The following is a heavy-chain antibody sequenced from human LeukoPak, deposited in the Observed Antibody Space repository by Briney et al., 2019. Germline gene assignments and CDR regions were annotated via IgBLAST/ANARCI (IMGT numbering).Heavy chain of an antibody. CDR2: IHPGDSDT. J-gene: IGHJ4*02. Sequence: GESLKISCKGSGYSFTSYWIGWVRQMPGKGLEWMGIIHPGDSDTRYSPSFQGQVTISADKSISTAYLQWSSLKASDTAMYYCARARYSSSWYTVYYFDYWGQGTLVTVSS. D-gene: IGHD6-13*01. CDR3: ARARYSSSWYTVYYFDY. CDR1: GYSFTSYW. V-gene: IGHV5-51*01.